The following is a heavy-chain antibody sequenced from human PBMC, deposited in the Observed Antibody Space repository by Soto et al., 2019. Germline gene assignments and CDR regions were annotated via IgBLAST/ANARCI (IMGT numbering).Heavy chain of an antibody. CDR3: ARGGSNDWQVAFDI. V-gene: IGHV4-34*01. Sequence: SETLSLTCVVSGGSFSTYYYNWIRQAPGKGLEWIGEINHSGSNNYSPSLKSRVTMSLDTSKNQFSLKLTSVTAADTAVYYCARGGSNDWQVAFDIWGQGTMVTVSS. CDR1: GGSFSTYY. D-gene: IGHD3-9*01. CDR2: INHSGSN. J-gene: IGHJ3*02.